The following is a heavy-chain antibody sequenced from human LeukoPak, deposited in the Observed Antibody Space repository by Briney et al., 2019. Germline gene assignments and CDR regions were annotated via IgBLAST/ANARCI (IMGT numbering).Heavy chain of an antibody. CDR3: ARGPPFNQYFHH. J-gene: IGHJ1*01. CDR2: MNPNSGNT. V-gene: IGHV1-8*03. D-gene: IGHD1-14*01. CDR1: GYTFTSYG. Sequence: GASVKVSCKASGYTFTSYGISWVRQATGQGLEWMGWMNPNSGNTGYAQKFQGRVTITRNTSISTAYMELSSLRSEDTAVYYCARGPPFNQYFHHWGQGTLVTVSS.